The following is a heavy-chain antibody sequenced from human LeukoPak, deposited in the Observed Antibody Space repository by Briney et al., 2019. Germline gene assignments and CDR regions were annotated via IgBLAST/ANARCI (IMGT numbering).Heavy chain of an antibody. CDR1: GGSFSGYY. V-gene: IGHV4-34*01. J-gene: IGHJ6*03. Sequence: PSETLSLTCAVYGGSFSGYYWSWIRQPPGKGLEWIGEIDHSGSTNYNPSLKSRVTISVDTSKNQFSLKLSSVTAADTAVYYCACQVRLERRYYYYSMDVWGKGTTVTVSS. D-gene: IGHD1-1*01. CDR2: IDHSGST. CDR3: ACQVRLERRYYYYSMDV.